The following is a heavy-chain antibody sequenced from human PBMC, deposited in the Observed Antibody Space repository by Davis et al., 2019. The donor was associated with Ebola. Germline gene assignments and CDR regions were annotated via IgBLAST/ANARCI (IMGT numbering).Heavy chain of an antibody. D-gene: IGHD4-17*01. Sequence: GESLKISCAASEFTFNNYPMHWVRQAPGKGLEWVAVISYDGSNKYYADSMKGRLTISRDNSKNTLYLQMNSLRAEDTAVYFCAREGDYGDYAGYWGQGTLVTVSS. V-gene: IGHV3-30*04. CDR3: AREGDYGDYAGY. CDR2: ISYDGSNK. J-gene: IGHJ4*02. CDR1: EFTFNNYP.